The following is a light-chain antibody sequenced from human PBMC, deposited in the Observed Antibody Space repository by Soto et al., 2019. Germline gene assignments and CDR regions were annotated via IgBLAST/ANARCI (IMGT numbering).Light chain of an antibody. Sequence: QSVLTQPPSVSEAPRQRVTISCSGSSSNIGNNAVNWYQQLPGQAPKIVIYYDDLLTSGVSDRFSGSKSGISASLAISDLQSDDEADYYCATWDHSLNAYVFGRGTKVTVL. CDR2: YDD. J-gene: IGLJ1*01. CDR3: ATWDHSLNAYV. V-gene: IGLV1-36*01. CDR1: SSNIGNNA.